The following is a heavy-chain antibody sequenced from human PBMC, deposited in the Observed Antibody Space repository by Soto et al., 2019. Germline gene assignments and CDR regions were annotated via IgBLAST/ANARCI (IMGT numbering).Heavy chain of an antibody. V-gene: IGHV1-2*04. CDR1: GGTFSSYA. CDR2: INPNSGAT. J-gene: IGHJ3*02. D-gene: IGHD3-9*01. Sequence: VASVKVSCKASGGTFSSYAISWVRQAPGQGLEWMGWINPNSGATNYAQKFQGWVTMARDTSISTAYMEVRRLRSDDTAVYYCARLYYDILTGSDAFDIWGQGTMVTVSS. CDR3: ARLYYDILTGSDAFDI.